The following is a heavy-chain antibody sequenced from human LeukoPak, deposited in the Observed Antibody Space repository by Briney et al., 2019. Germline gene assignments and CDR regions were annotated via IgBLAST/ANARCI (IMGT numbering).Heavy chain of an antibody. J-gene: IGHJ4*02. CDR1: GYTFTGYY. Sequence: GASVKVSCKASGYTFTGYYMHWVRQAPGQGLEWMGWINPNSGGTNYAQKFQGRVTMTRDTSISTAYMELSRLRSDDTAVYYCARDLVVGYRSGGSCYSGLYYFDYWGQGTLVTVSS. CDR2: INPNSGGT. V-gene: IGHV1-2*02. CDR3: ARDLVVGYRSGGSCYSGLYYFDY. D-gene: IGHD2-15*01.